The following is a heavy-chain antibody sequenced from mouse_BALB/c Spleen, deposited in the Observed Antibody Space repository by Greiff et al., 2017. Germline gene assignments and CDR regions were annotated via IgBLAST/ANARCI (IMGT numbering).Heavy chain of an antibody. J-gene: IGHJ3*01. CDR2: IRNKANGYTT. Sequence: EVHLVESGGGLVQPGGSLRLSCATSGFTFTDYYMSWVRQPPGKALEWLGFIRNKANGYTTEYSASVKGRFTISRDNSQSILYLQMNTLRAEDSATYYCARDLELGVAYWGQGTLVTVSA. D-gene: IGHD4-1*01. CDR1: GFTFTDYY. V-gene: IGHV7-3*02. CDR3: ARDLELGVAY.